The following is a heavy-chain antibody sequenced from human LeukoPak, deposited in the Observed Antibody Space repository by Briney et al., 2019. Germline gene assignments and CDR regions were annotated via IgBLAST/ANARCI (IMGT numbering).Heavy chain of an antibody. J-gene: IGHJ4*02. D-gene: IGHD2-15*01. Sequence: ASVKVSCKASGYTFTGYYMHWVRQAPGQGLEWMGRINTNSGGTNYAQKFQGRVTMTRDTSISTAYMELSRLRSDDPAEYYCARILLCRGGRCPSVGIDFWGQGTLVTVSS. CDR3: ARILLCRGGRCPSVGIDF. CDR2: INTNSGGT. V-gene: IGHV1-2*06. CDR1: GYTFTGYY.